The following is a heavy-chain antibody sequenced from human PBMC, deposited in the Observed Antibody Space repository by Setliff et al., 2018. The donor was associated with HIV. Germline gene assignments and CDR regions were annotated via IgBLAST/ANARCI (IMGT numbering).Heavy chain of an antibody. CDR2: INTHSGYT. CDR3: ARGRMAAAGMFIPRALDY. J-gene: IGHJ4*02. D-gene: IGHD6-13*01. V-gene: IGHV1-18*01. Sequence: ASVKVSCKASGYTFNNYGISWVRQAPGQGLEWMGWINTHSGYTNYAQNVQGRVTVTMDESTSTAYMELRSLRSDDTAIFYCARGRMAAAGMFIPRALDYWGQGTLVTVSS. CDR1: GYTFNNYG.